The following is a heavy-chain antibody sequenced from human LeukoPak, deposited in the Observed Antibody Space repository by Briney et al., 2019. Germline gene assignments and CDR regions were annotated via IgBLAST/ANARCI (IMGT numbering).Heavy chain of an antibody. CDR1: GLNFDSYA. CDR2: ISNTGYST. D-gene: IGHD5-24*01. CDR3: AKLVGPNSDY. Sequence: GGSLRLSCAVSGLNFDSYALNWVRQAPGKGLEWVSTISNTGYSTNYVDSVEGRFTVSRDNSKNMLFLQMNSLRAEDTAVYYCAKLVGPNSDYWGQGTLVTVSS. V-gene: IGHV3-23*01. J-gene: IGHJ4*02.